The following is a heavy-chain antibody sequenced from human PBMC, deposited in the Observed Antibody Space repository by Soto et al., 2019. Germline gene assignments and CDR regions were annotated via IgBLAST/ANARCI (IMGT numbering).Heavy chain of an antibody. V-gene: IGHV5-51*01. Sequence: ICKKSCGYRCSNLCSGLGRQMPGEGVGWVGIIYPGDSDTRHSPAFPGHVTISADKSISTAYLQWSSLKASDTAMYYCARHVYCSSSSCYYFSDYYYMDVWGKGTTVTVSS. CDR1: GYRCSNLC. CDR2: IYPGDSDT. J-gene: IGHJ6*03. D-gene: IGHD2-2*01. CDR3: ARHVYCSSSSCYYFSDYYYMDV.